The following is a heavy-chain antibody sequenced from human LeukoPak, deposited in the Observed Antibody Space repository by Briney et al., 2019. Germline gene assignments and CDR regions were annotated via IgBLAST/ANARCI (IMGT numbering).Heavy chain of an antibody. Sequence: GGSLRLPCAASGCTFSNYAMSWIRQAPGKGLEWGSISSGVATYYADSVKGRFTISRDNSKDTLYLQMNSLRAEDTAVYYCAKDPDCGGDFYPLGYFDYWGQGTLVTVSS. V-gene: IGHV3-23*01. CDR1: GCTFSNYA. CDR2: SSGVAT. J-gene: IGHJ4*03. D-gene: IGHD2-21*02. CDR3: AKDPDCGGDFYPLGYFDY.